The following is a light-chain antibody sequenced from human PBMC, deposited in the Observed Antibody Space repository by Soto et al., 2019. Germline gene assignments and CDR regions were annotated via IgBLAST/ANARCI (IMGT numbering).Light chain of an antibody. J-gene: IGLJ2*01. Sequence: QSVLTQPPSVSAAPGQKVTISCSGSSSNIGNNYVSWDQQFPGTAPKLLIFDNTQRPSEIPDRFSGSQSGTSATLAISGLQTGDEGDYYCATWDGSLKTLLFGGGTKLTVL. CDR3: ATWDGSLKTLL. V-gene: IGLV1-51*01. CDR2: DNT. CDR1: SSNIGNNY.